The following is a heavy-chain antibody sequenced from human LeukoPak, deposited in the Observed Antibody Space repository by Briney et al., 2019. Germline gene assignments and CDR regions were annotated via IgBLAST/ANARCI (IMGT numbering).Heavy chain of an antibody. Sequence: GGSLRLSCAASGFTFSSYAMSWVRQAPGKGLGWVSAISGSGGSTYYADSVKGRFTISRDNSKNTLYLQMNSLRAEDTAVYYCAKDPTLLGAFDYWGQGTLVTVSS. CDR2: ISGSGGST. D-gene: IGHD7-27*01. J-gene: IGHJ4*02. CDR1: GFTFSSYA. V-gene: IGHV3-23*01. CDR3: AKDPTLLGAFDY.